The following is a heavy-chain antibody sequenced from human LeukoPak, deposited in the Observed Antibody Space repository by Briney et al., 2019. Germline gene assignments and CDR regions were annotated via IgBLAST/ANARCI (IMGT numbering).Heavy chain of an antibody. D-gene: IGHD5-18*01. Sequence: PGGSLRLSCAASGFTFSSYEMNWVRQAPGKGLEWVSYISSSGSTIYYADSVKGRFTISRDNAKNSLYLQMNSLRAEDTAVYYCARLVSGYSYGRDAFDIWGQGTMVTVSS. CDR3: ARLVSGYSYGRDAFDI. V-gene: IGHV3-48*03. CDR2: ISSSGSTI. CDR1: GFTFSSYE. J-gene: IGHJ3*02.